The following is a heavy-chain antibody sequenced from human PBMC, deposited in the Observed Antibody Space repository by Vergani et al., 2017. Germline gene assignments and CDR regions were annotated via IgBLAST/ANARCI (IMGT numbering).Heavy chain of an antibody. CDR1: GYSFTSYW. CDR2: IYPGDSDT. D-gene: IGHD6-19*01. Sequence: EVQLVPSGAEVKKPGESLKICSKGSGYSFTSYWIGSLRQMPGEGLEWMGIIYPGDSDTRYSPSFQGKVTISADKSISTAYLQWSSLKASDTAMYYCARQSIAVELDYWGQGTLVTVSS. CDR3: ARQSIAVELDY. J-gene: IGHJ4*02. V-gene: IGHV5-51*01.